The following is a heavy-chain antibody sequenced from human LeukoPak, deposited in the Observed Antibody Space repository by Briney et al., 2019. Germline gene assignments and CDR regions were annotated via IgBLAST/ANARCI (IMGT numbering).Heavy chain of an antibody. D-gene: IGHD1-7*01. V-gene: IGHV1-2*02. Sequence: GASVKVSCKASGYTFTGYYMHWVRQAPGQGLEWMGWINPNSGGTNYAQKFQGRVTMTRDTSISTAYMELSSLRSEDTAVYYCASQNWNYHSFDYWGQGTLVTVSS. CDR3: ASQNWNYHSFDY. J-gene: IGHJ4*02. CDR2: INPNSGGT. CDR1: GYTFTGYY.